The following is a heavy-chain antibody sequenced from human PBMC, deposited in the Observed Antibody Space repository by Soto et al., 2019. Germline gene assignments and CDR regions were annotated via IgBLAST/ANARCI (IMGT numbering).Heavy chain of an antibody. CDR2: IYYSGST. V-gene: IGHV4-61*01. Sequence: SETLSLTCTVSGGSVSSASYYWTWIRQPPGKGLECIGYIYYSGSTNYNPSLKSRVTISVDTSKNQFSLKLSSVTPADTAVYYCASVWPGGFYSGSGSKTFDYWGQGALVTVSS. J-gene: IGHJ4*02. D-gene: IGHD3-10*01. CDR1: GGSVSSASYY. CDR3: ASVWPGGFYSGSGSKTFDY.